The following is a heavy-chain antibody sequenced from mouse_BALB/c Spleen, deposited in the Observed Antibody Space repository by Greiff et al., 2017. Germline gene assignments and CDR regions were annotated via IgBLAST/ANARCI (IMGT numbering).Heavy chain of an antibody. Sequence: EVQLQQSGPELVKPGASVKISCKASGYTFTDYNMHWVKQSHGKSLEWIGYIYPYNGGTGYNQKFESKATLTVDNSSSTAYMELRSLTSEDSAVYYCARRDYRYDEFAYWGQGTLVTVSA. CDR3: ARRDYRYDEFAY. V-gene: IGHV1S29*02. CDR1: GYTFTDYN. D-gene: IGHD2-14*01. CDR2: IYPYNGGT. J-gene: IGHJ3*01.